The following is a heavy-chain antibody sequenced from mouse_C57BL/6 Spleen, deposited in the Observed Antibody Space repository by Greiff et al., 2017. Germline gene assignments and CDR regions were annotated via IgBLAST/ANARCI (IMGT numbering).Heavy chain of an antibody. J-gene: IGHJ1*03. D-gene: IGHD2-1*01. Sequence: EVKLEESGPGLVKPSQSLSLTCSVTGYSITSGYYWNWIRQFPGNKLEWMGYISYDGSNNYNPSLKNRISITRDTSKNQFFLKLNSVTTEDTATYYCARDNGNYAYWYFDVWGTGTTVTVSS. CDR2: ISYDGSN. CDR1: GYSITSGYY. CDR3: ARDNGNYAYWYFDV. V-gene: IGHV3-6*01.